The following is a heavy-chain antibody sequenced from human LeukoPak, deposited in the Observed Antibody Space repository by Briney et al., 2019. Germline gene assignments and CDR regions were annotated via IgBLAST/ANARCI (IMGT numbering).Heavy chain of an antibody. Sequence: GGALKLSCAAPGFMFHDYAIHWVRQAPGKGLEWVSLISGDGGSTFYADSVKGRFTISRDNSKNSLYLQMNSLRSDDTALYYCARESESSGWYDYWGQGTLVTVSS. J-gene: IGHJ4*02. CDR2: ISGDGGST. CDR1: GFMFHDYA. V-gene: IGHV3-43*02. D-gene: IGHD6-19*01. CDR3: ARESESSGWYDY.